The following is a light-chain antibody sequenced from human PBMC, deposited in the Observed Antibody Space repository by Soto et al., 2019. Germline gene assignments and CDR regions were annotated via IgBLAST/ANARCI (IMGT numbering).Light chain of an antibody. CDR2: DVS. V-gene: IGKV1-5*01. Sequence: DIQMTQSPSTLSSSIGDRVTITCRASHSINGRLAWYRQRPGNAPDLLIYDVSTLETGVPSRFSGTGSETDFTLTISGLQPDDVATYYCQQYTYYSTFGPGTTVEIK. J-gene: IGKJ1*01. CDR1: HSINGR. CDR3: QQYTYYST.